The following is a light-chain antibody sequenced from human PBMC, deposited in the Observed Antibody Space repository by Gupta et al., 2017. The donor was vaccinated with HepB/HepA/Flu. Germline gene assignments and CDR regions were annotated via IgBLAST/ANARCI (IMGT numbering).Light chain of an antibody. CDR3: QLYDNWPPLT. V-gene: IGKV3-15*01. J-gene: IGKJ4*01. Sequence: EIVMTQSPATLPVSPGERATLSCRASQSVSSNSAWYQQKPGQAPTLRIYGASTRATGITARFSGSGSGTEFTLTISSLLAEDFAVDYCQLYDNWPPLTFGGGTKVEI. CDR2: GAS. CDR1: QSVSSN.